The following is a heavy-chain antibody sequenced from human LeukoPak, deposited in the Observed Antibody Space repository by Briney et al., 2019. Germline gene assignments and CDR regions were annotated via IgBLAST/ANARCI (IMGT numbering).Heavy chain of an antibody. Sequence: GGSLRLSCAASGFTFSSYAMHWVRQAPGKGLEWVAVISYDGSNKYYADSVKGRFTISRDNSKNTLYLQMNSLRAEDTAVYYCAKSTVSSSWSPFDYWGQGTLVTVSS. J-gene: IGHJ4*02. D-gene: IGHD6-13*01. CDR3: AKSTVSSSWSPFDY. V-gene: IGHV3-30-3*02. CDR2: ISYDGSNK. CDR1: GFTFSSYA.